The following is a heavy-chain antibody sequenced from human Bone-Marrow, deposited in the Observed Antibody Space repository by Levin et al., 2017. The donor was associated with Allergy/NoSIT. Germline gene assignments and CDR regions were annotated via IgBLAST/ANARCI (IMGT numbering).Heavy chain of an antibody. V-gene: IGHV4-39*01. Sequence: SQTLSLTCTVSGGSISSSSYYWGWIRQPPGKGLEWIGSIYYSGSTYYNPSLKSRVTISVDTSKNQFSLKLSSVTAADTAVYYCARGGVTMIVQAFDIWGQGTMVTVSS. J-gene: IGHJ3*02. CDR3: ARGGVTMIVQAFDI. CDR2: IYYSGST. D-gene: IGHD3-22*01. CDR1: GGSISSSSYY.